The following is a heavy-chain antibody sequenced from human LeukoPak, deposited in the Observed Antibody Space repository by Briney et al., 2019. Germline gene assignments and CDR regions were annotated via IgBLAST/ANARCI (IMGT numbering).Heavy chain of an antibody. CDR3: ARTDSSSSPTSFDS. CDR2: TYFRSKWYN. J-gene: IGHJ4*02. Sequence: SQTPLLTCAISGDSVSSDSAAWNWIRQSPSRGLEWLGRTYFRSKWYNDYAVSVKSRITINPDTSKNQLSLQLNSMTPEDTAVYYCARTDSSSSPTSFDSWGQGTVVTVSS. CDR1: GDSVSSDSAA. V-gene: IGHV6-1*01. D-gene: IGHD6-6*01.